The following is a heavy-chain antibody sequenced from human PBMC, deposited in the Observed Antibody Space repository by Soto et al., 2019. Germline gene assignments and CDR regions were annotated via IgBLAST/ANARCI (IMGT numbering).Heavy chain of an antibody. D-gene: IGHD3-9*01. CDR1: GFSVSSNY. CDR2: MYSGGRT. Sequence: GGSLRLSCAASGFSVSSNYMSWVRQAPGKGLEWVSVMYSGGRTYYADSVKGRFTISRDNSKNTLYLQMNSLRAEDTAVYYCAKDGDYDILTGYQYYFDYWGQGTLVTVSS. CDR3: AKDGDYDILTGYQYYFDY. J-gene: IGHJ4*02. V-gene: IGHV3-53*01.